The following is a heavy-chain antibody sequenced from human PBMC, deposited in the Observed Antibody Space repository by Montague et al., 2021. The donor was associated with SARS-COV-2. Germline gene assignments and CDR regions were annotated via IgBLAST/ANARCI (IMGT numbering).Heavy chain of an antibody. Sequence: SQTLSLTCAVSGGSISGSNWWIGEIHHSGSTNYNPSLKSRVTMSVDRSKNHFSLRLSSVTAADTAMYYCARGGYGGWTGYYFDYWGQGTLVTVSS. CDR2: IHHSGST. CDR1: GGSISGSNW. D-gene: IGHD4/OR15-4a*01. J-gene: IGHJ4*02. CDR3: ARGGYGGWTGYYFDY. V-gene: IGHV4-4*02.